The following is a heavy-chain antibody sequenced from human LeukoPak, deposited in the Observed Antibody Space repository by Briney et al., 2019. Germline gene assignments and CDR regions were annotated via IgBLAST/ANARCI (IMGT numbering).Heavy chain of an antibody. V-gene: IGHV3-30*04. Sequence: GGSLRLSCAASGFTSSSYAMHWVRQAPGKGLEWVAVISYDGSNKYYADPVKGRFTISRDNSKNTLYLQMNSLRAEDTAVYYCARVRQMATIYAGFDYWGQGTLVTVSS. CDR2: ISYDGSNK. J-gene: IGHJ4*02. CDR1: GFTSSSYA. CDR3: ARVRQMATIYAGFDY. D-gene: IGHD5-24*01.